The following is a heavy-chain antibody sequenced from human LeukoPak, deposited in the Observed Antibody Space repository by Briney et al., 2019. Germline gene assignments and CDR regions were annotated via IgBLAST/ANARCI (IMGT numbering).Heavy chain of an antibody. Sequence: GGSLGLSCAASGFTFSSYWMHWVRQAPGKGLVWVSRINSDGSRINYADSVKGRFTIYRDNAKNTMFLQMNSLRAEDTAVYYCARALGSNSDYWGQGTLVTVSS. D-gene: IGHD1-26*01. CDR3: ARALGSNSDY. CDR2: INSDGSRI. J-gene: IGHJ4*02. CDR1: GFTFSSYW. V-gene: IGHV3-74*01.